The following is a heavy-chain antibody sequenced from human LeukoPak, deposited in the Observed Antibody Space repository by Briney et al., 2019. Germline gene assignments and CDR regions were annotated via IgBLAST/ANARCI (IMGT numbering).Heavy chain of an antibody. CDR2: INPNSGGT. V-gene: IGHV1-2*02. CDR3: ARGGRRYYYDSSGYSNLAPFDY. J-gene: IGHJ4*02. CDR1: GYTFTGYY. Sequence: ASVKVSCKASGYTFTGYYMHWVRQAPGQGLEWMGWINPNSGGTKYAQKFQGRVTMTRDTSISTAYMELSRLRSDDTAVYYCARGGRRYYYDSSGYSNLAPFDYWGQGTLVTVSS. D-gene: IGHD3-22*01.